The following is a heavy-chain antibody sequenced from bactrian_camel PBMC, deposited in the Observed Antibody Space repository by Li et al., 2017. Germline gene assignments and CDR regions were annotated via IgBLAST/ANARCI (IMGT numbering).Heavy chain of an antibody. V-gene: IGHV3S53*01. CDR3: SAVDFDESPPGGACTAQEAVFFGR. J-gene: IGHJ6*01. Sequence: HVQLVESGGGSVQAGGSLRLSCTASGGRVRDADLSWYRQAAGNACELVSRIRTDGRTVYGDSPKGRFTMYRDNGKNAVYLQMNSLSPEDTAKYCCSAVDFDESPPGGACTAQEAVFFGRWGQGTQVTVS. CDR2: IRTDGRT. D-gene: IGHD6*01. CDR1: GGRVRDAD.